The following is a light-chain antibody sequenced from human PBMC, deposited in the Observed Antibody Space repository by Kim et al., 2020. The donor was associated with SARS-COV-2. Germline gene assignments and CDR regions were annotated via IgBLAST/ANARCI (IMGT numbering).Light chain of an antibody. V-gene: IGLV2-8*01. CDR2: EVS. Sequence: QSALTQPPSASGSPGQSVTISCTGTSSDVGASNFVSWYQQHPGKAPKLMIYEVSKRPSGVPDRFSGSKSGNTASLTVSGLQAEDEADYYCNTHAGGNNVLFGGGTQLTVL. CDR1: SSDVGASNF. CDR3: NTHAGGNNVL. J-gene: IGLJ2*01.